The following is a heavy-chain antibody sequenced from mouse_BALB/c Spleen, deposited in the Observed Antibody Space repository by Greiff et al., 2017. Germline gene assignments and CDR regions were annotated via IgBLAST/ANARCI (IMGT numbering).Heavy chain of an antibody. CDR2: IDTSDSYT. J-gene: IGHJ2*01. Sequence: QVQLQQPGAELVMPGASVKMSCKASGYTFTDYWMHWVKQRPGQGLEWIGAIDTSDSYTSYNQKFKGKATLTVDESSSTAYMQLSSLTSEDSAVYYCARDYYGSSYWGQGTTLTVSS. D-gene: IGHD1-1*01. V-gene: IGHV1-69*01. CDR1: GYTFTDYW. CDR3: ARDYYGSSY.